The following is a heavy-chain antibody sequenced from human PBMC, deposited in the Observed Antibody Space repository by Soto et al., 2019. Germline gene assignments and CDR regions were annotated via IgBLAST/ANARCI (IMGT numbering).Heavy chain of an antibody. CDR2: ISSSSSYI. CDR3: AGDKRSSGWYEDY. D-gene: IGHD6-19*01. V-gene: IGHV3-21*01. J-gene: IGHJ4*02. CDR1: GFTFSSYS. Sequence: EVQLVESGGGLVKPGGSLRLSCAASGFTFSSYSMNWVRQAPGKGLEWVSSISSSSSYIYDADSVKGRFNISRDNAKNSLYLQMNRLRDEDTAVYYGAGDKRSSGWYEDYWGQGTLVTVSS.